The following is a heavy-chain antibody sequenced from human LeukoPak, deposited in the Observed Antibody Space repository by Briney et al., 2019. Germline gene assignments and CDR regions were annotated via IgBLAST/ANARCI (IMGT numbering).Heavy chain of an antibody. CDR3: ARDRPMTTVTTTGTTYYYYYYMDV. V-gene: IGHV3-48*03. Sequence: NPGGSLRLSCAASGFTFSSYEMNWVRQAPGKGLEWVSCISSSGSTIYYADSVKGRFTISRDNAKNSLYLQMNSLRAEDTAVYYCARDRPMTTVTTTGTTYYYYYYMDVWGKGTTVTVSS. CDR2: ISSSGSTI. CDR1: GFTFSSYE. J-gene: IGHJ6*03. D-gene: IGHD4-17*01.